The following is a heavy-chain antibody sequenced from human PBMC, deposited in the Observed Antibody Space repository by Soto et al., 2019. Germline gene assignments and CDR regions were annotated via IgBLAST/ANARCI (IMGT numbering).Heavy chain of an antibody. CDR2: ISVTTNYI. CDR1: GFSFSSYS. Sequence: GGSLRLSCVASGFSFSSYSMNWVRQAPGKGLEWVSSISVTTNYIYYRDSVKGRFTISRDNAKNSLYLQMNSLGVEDTAVYYCARERSLNAAVDEWGQGTLVTVSS. J-gene: IGHJ4*02. V-gene: IGHV3-21*03. D-gene: IGHD6-13*01. CDR3: ARERSLNAAVDE.